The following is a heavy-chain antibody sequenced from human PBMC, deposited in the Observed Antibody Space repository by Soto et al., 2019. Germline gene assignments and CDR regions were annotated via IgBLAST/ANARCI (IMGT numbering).Heavy chain of an antibody. CDR1: GGTFSRHA. CDR2: IIPIFGTA. J-gene: IGHJ4*02. Sequence: QVQLVQSGAEVRKPGSSVKVSCKASGGTFSRHAISWVRQAPGQGLEWMGGIIPIFGTANHAQKFQGRVTIIADESTSTVYMELSSLRSEDTAVYYCARQLRYRDSSGYYPDYWGQGTLVTVSS. D-gene: IGHD3-22*01. CDR3: ARQLRYRDSSGYYPDY. V-gene: IGHV1-69*01.